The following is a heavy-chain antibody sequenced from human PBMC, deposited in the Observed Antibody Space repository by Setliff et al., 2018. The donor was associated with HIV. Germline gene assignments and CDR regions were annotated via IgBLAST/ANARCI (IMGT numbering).Heavy chain of an antibody. D-gene: IGHD5-12*01. Sequence: SETLSLTCAVSGGSISSNWWSWVRQSPGKGLEWIGEIYHSGSTHYNPSLQSRVTISVDKSKSQFSLKLNSVTAADTAVYYCGGSGYDSIDYWGQGTLVTVSS. V-gene: IGHV4-4*02. J-gene: IGHJ4*02. CDR2: IYHSGST. CDR3: GGSGYDSIDY. CDR1: GGSISSNW.